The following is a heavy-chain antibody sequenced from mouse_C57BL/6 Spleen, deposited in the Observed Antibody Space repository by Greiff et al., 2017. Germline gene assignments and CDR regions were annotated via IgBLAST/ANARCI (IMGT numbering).Heavy chain of an antibody. D-gene: IGHD2-3*01. CDR2: ISSGGDYI. CDR1: GFTFSNYA. V-gene: IGHV5-9-1*02. CDR3: TRDGYPTYFDY. Sequence: EVKLVESGEGLVKPGGSLKLSCAASGFTFSNYAMSWVSQSPEKRLEWVAYISSGGDYIYYADTVKGRFTISRDNARNTLYLQMSSVKSEDTAMYYCTRDGYPTYFDYWGQGTTLTVSS. J-gene: IGHJ2*01.